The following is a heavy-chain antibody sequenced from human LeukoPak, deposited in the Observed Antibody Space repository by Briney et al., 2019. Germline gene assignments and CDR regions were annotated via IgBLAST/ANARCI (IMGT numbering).Heavy chain of an antibody. V-gene: IGHV4-38-2*01. CDR1: GYSISSGYY. CDR2: IYHSGST. D-gene: IGHD3-10*01. Sequence: SETLSLTCAVSGYSISSGYYWGWIRQPPGKGLESIGSIYHSGSTYYNPSLKSRVTISVDTSKNQFSLKLSSVTAADTAVYYCARALLYGSGSYGAFDIWGQGTMVTVSS. CDR3: ARALLYGSGSYGAFDI. J-gene: IGHJ3*02.